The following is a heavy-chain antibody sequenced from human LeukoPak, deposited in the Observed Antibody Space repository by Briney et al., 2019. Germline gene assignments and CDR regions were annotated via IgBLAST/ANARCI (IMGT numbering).Heavy chain of an antibody. CDR3: ARDSGTTGEVKFDP. CDR1: GGSIHSY. J-gene: IGHJ5*02. D-gene: IGHD3-10*01. CDR2: ISGSGTI. V-gene: IGHV4-4*07. Sequence: SETLSLTCTVSGGSIHSYWSWIRQPAGKGLERIGRISGSGTITYNPALQSRLTISIDTSKNQFSLKLMSVTAADTAVYYCARDSGTTGEVKFDPWGQGTLVTVSS.